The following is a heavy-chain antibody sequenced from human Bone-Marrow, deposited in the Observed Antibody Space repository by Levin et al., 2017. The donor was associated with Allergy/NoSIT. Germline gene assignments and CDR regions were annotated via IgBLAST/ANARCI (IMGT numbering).Heavy chain of an antibody. CDR2: ISYDGSNK. CDR1: GFTFSSYA. CDR3: ARDPKSSSWFYYYYYGMDV. D-gene: IGHD6-13*01. Sequence: GGSLRLSCAASGFTFSSYAMHWVRQAPGKGLEWVAVISYDGSNKYYADSVKGRFTISRDNSKNTLYLQMNSLRAEDTAVYYCARDPKSSSWFYYYYYGMDVWGQGTTVTVSS. V-gene: IGHV3-30-3*01. J-gene: IGHJ6*02.